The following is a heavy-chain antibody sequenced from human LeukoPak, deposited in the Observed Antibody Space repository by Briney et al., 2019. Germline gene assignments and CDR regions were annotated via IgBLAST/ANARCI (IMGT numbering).Heavy chain of an antibody. CDR3: TRDRAITVFDS. CDR1: GFTFSPYT. D-gene: IGHD3-16*01. J-gene: IGHJ4*02. V-gene: IGHV3-48*01. Sequence: PGQSLRLSCAASGFTFSPYTMHWVRRAPGKGLESVSYISGSSNTIFYADSVKGRFTISRDNARASLYLQMNSLRAEDTAVYYCTRDRAITVFDSWGQGTLVTVYS. CDR2: ISGSSNTI.